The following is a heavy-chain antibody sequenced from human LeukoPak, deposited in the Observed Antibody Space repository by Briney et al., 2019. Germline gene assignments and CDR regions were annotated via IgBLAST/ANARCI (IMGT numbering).Heavy chain of an antibody. D-gene: IGHD3-22*01. Sequence: GGSLRLSCAASGFTSSSYAMSWVRQAPGKGLEWVSAISGSGGSTYYADSVKGRFTISRDNSKNTLYLQMNSLRAEDTAVYYCAKSRYYDSSGYPTWFDPWGQGTLVTVSS. J-gene: IGHJ5*02. V-gene: IGHV3-23*01. CDR2: ISGSGGST. CDR3: AKSRYYDSSGYPTWFDP. CDR1: GFTSSSYA.